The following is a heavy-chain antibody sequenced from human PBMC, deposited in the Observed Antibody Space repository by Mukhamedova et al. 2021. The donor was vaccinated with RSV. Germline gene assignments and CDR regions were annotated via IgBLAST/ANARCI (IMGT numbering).Heavy chain of an antibody. D-gene: IGHD2-2*01. CDR3: AIRRGGYCSSTSCWGSYYYYYYM. J-gene: IGHJ6*03. Sequence: SWIRQPPGKGLEWIGYIYYSGSTNCNPSLKSRVTISVDTSKNQFSLKLSSVTAADTAVYYCAIRRGGYCSSTSCWGSYYYYYYM. CDR2: IYYSGST. V-gene: IGHV4-59*01.